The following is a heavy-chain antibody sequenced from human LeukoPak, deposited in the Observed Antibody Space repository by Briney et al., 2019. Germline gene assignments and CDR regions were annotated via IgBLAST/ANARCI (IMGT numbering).Heavy chain of an antibody. Sequence: AGGSLRLSCAASGFTFSSYAMSWVRQAPEKGLEWVSAISGSGGSTYYADSVKGRFTISRDNSKNTLYLQMNSLRAEDTAVYYCAKDVAYYDSSGYYGEWDYWGQGTLVTVSS. J-gene: IGHJ4*02. CDR2: ISGSGGST. CDR3: AKDVAYYDSSGYYGEWDY. D-gene: IGHD3-22*01. CDR1: GFTFSSYA. V-gene: IGHV3-23*01.